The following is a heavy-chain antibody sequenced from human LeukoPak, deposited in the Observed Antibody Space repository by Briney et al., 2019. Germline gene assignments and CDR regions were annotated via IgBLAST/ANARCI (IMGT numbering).Heavy chain of an antibody. CDR2: ISSSSRYI. CDR1: GFTFSSYS. Sequence: GGSLRLSCAASGFTFSSYSMNWVRQAPGKGLEWVSSISSSSRYIHYADSVKGRFTISRDNAKNSLYLQMNSLRAEDTAVYYCVRSAKTFDYWGQGTLVTVSS. V-gene: IGHV3-21*01. CDR3: VRSAKTFDY. J-gene: IGHJ4*02.